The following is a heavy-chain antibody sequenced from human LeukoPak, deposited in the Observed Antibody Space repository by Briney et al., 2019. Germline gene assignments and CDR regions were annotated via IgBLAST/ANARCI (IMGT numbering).Heavy chain of an antibody. CDR1: GFTFSSYG. Sequence: GGSLRLSCAASGFTFSSYGMHWVRQAPGKGLEWVAVIWYDGSNKYYADSVKGRFTISGDNSKNTLYLQMNSLRAEDTAVYYCAKDNSQLYSSSWHHWGQGTLVTVSS. J-gene: IGHJ5*02. V-gene: IGHV3-33*06. CDR2: IWYDGSNK. CDR3: AKDNSQLYSSSWHH. D-gene: IGHD6-13*01.